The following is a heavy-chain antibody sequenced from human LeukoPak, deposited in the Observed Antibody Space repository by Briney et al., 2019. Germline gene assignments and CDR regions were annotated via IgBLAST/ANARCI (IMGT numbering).Heavy chain of an antibody. CDR1: GFTFSSYE. J-gene: IGHJ4*02. CDR3: ASLAGSGSYLRNQFDY. V-gene: IGHV3-48*03. CDR2: ISSSGSTI. D-gene: IGHD3-10*01. Sequence: PGGSLRLSCAASGFTFSSYEMNWVRQAPGKGLEWVSYISSSGSTIYYADSVKGRFTISRDNAKNSLYLQMNSLRAEDTAVYYCASLAGSGSYLRNQFDYWGQGTLVTVSS.